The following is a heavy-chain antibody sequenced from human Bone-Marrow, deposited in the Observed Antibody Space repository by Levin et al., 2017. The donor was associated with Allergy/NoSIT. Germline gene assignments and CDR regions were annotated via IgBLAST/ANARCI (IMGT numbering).Heavy chain of an antibody. Sequence: GESLKISCKASGYTFTGYYMHWVRQAPGQGLEWMGRINPNSGGTNYAQKFQGRVTMTRDTSISTAYMELSRLRSDDTAVYYCARGRRNSSGNDYWGQGTLVTVSS. J-gene: IGHJ4*02. CDR2: INPNSGGT. V-gene: IGHV1-2*06. CDR1: GYTFTGYY. CDR3: ARGRRNSSGNDY. D-gene: IGHD6-19*01.